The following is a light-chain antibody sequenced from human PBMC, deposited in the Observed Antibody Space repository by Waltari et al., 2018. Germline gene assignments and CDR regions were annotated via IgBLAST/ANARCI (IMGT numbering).Light chain of an antibody. CDR1: HDISSH. CDR2: PAS. J-gene: IGKJ3*01. Sequence: IQLTQSPSSLSASVGDRVTISCRASHDISSHLAWYQQKPGKAPNLLIYPASTLESGVHSRFSGSGSGTEFTLTITSLQPEDFATYFCQDLHDYPVFGPGTKVDIK. V-gene: IGKV1-9*01. CDR3: QDLHDYPV.